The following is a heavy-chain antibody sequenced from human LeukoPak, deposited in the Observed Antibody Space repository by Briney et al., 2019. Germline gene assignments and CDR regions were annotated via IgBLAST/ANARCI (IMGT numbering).Heavy chain of an antibody. D-gene: IGHD2-21*02. J-gene: IGHJ6*03. CDR3: ARRVTDNYYYYYYIDV. Sequence: SETLSLTCAVYGGSFSGYYWSWIRQPPGKGLEWIGEINHSGSTNYNPSLKSRVTISVDTSKNLFSLKLSSVTAADTAVYYCARRVTDNYYYYYYIDVWGKGTTVTVSS. CDR2: INHSGST. CDR1: GGSFSGYY. V-gene: IGHV4-34*01.